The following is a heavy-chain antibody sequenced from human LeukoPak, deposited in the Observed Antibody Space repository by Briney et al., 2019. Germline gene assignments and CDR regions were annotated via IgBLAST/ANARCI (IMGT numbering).Heavy chain of an antibody. CDR3: ARGGYSGYDLDY. D-gene: IGHD5-12*01. J-gene: IGHJ4*02. CDR1: GYTFTGYY. Sequence: ASVKVSCKASGYTFTGYYMHWVRQAPGQGLEWMGWINPNSGGTSYAQKFQGRVTMTRDTSISTAYMELSRLKSDDTAVYYCARGGYSGYDLDYWGQGTLVTVSS. CDR2: INPNSGGT. V-gene: IGHV1-2*02.